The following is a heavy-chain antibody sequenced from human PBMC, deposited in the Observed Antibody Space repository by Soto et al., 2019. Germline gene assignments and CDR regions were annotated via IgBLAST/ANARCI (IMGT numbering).Heavy chain of an antibody. V-gene: IGHV3-72*01. CDR1: GFTFSDHY. CDR2: IRNKANRYTT. J-gene: IGHJ4*02. Sequence: GGSLRLSCAASGFTFSDHYMDWVRQAPGKGLEWVGRIRNKANRYTTEYAASVTGRFTISREDSKNSLYLQMNSLKTDDTAVYYCARGLNGSDSGRDDYWGQGTLVTVSS. CDR3: ARGLNGSDSGRDDY. D-gene: IGHD1-26*01.